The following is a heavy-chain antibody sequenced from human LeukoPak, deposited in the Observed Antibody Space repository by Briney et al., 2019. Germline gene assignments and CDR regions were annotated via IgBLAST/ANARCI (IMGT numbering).Heavy chain of an antibody. Sequence: ASVKVSCKASGYTFSSYGISWVRKAPGQGLEWMGWISAYNGNTNYAQKFRGRVTMTTDTSTSTAYMELRSLRSDDTAVYYCARDIIEYSSSSASGYWGQGTLVTVSS. V-gene: IGHV1-18*01. CDR1: GYTFSSYG. D-gene: IGHD6-6*01. CDR2: ISAYNGNT. J-gene: IGHJ4*02. CDR3: ARDIIEYSSSSASGY.